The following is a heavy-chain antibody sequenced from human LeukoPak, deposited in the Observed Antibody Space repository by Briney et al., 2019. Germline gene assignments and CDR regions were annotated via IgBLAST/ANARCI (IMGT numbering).Heavy chain of an antibody. CDR3: STTYYYDSSEGY. Sequence: KPGGSLRLSCAASGFTFSNAWMNWVRQAPGKGLEWVGRIKSKTDGGTTDYAAPVKGRFTISRDDPKNTLYLQMNSLKTEDTAVYYCSTTYYYDSSEGYWGQGTLVTVSS. J-gene: IGHJ4*02. D-gene: IGHD3-22*01. CDR1: GFTFSNAW. CDR2: IKSKTDGGTT. V-gene: IGHV3-15*07.